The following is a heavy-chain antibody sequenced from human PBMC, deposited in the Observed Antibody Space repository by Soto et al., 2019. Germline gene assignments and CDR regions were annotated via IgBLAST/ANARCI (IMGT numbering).Heavy chain of an antibody. CDR2: IYHSGST. CDR1: GYSISSGYY. D-gene: IGHD2-15*01. J-gene: IGHJ3*02. CDR3: ARAAGGGYCSGGSCYSRAFDI. V-gene: IGHV4-38-2*01. Sequence: ATLTLTCAVSGYSISSGYYWCCIRQPPGKGLEWIGSIYHSGSTYYNPSLKSRVTISVDTSKNQFSLKLSSVTAADTAVYYCARAAGGGYCSGGSCYSRAFDIWGQGTMVTVSS.